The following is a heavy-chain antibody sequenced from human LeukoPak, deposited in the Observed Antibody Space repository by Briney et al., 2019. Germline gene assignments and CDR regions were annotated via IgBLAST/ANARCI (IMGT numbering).Heavy chain of an antibody. CDR3: ARDGEVRQGHCSTTSCPVDY. Sequence: ASVKVSCKASGYTFTAYSMHWVRQAPGQGLEYMGWLNPNSGDTNYAQKFQGRVTMTRDTSMSTAYMELSGLRFDDTAVYYCARDGEVRQGHCSTTSCPVDYWGQGTLVTVSS. CDR2: LNPNSGDT. D-gene: IGHD2-2*01. J-gene: IGHJ4*02. V-gene: IGHV1-2*02. CDR1: GYTFTAYS.